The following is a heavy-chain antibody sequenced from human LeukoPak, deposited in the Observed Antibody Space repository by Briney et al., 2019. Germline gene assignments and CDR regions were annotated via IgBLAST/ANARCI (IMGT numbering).Heavy chain of an antibody. Sequence: PSETLSLTCTVSGGSIIISGYYWSWIRQPPGKGLEWIGEINHSGSTNYNPSLKSRVTISVDTSKNQFSLKLSSVTAADTAVYYCARERRPGNWFDPWGQGTLVTVSS. V-gene: IGHV4-39*07. CDR1: GGSIIISGYY. CDR2: INHSGST. D-gene: IGHD1-1*01. CDR3: ARERRPGNWFDP. J-gene: IGHJ5*02.